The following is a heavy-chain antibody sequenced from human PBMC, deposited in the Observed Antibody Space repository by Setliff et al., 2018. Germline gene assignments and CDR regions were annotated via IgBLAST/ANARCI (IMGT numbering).Heavy chain of an antibody. Sequence: SETLSLTCSVYGESFSNNYWSWIRQSPGKGLEWIGESDHGGNTTIHPSLKSRLTMSVDTSKNQFSLKLTSVTAADTAVYYCRQAVVGRDVFDIWGQGTVVTVS. CDR3: RQAVVGRDVFDI. J-gene: IGHJ3*02. V-gene: IGHV4-34*01. D-gene: IGHD1-1*01. CDR2: SDHGGNT. CDR1: GESFSNNY.